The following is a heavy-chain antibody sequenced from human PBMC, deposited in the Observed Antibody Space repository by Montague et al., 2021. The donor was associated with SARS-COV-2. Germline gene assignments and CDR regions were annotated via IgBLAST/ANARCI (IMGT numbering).Heavy chain of an antibody. D-gene: IGHD3/OR15-3a*01. Sequence: SETLSLTCTVSGGSIESGNWWSWVRQTPGRGLEWIGEILHTESTNFNPSLKTRVAMSADKSRNQFPLKLTSLTAADTAVYYCATGINYYDFLALQSWGQGARVIVSS. J-gene: IGHJ4*02. CDR1: GGSIESGNW. V-gene: IGHV4-4*02. CDR2: ILHTEST. CDR3: ATGINYYDFLALQS.